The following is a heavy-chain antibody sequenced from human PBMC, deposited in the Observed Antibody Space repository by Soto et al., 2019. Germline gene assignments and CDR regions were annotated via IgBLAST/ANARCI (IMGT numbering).Heavy chain of an antibody. CDR1: GYTFTIYG. J-gene: IGHJ6*02. Sequence: ASVKVSCKASGYTFTIYGISWARQAPGQGLEWMGWISGYNGDTNYAQKFQGRVTMTIDTSTSTAYMELRSLTSDDTAVYYCAKNGQPPYYYYGMDVWGQGTTVTV. CDR2: ISGYNGDT. D-gene: IGHD2-8*01. V-gene: IGHV1-18*01. CDR3: AKNGQPPYYYYGMDV.